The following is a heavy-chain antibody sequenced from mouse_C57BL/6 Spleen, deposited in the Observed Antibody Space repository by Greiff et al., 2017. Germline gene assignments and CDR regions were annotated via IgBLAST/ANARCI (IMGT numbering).Heavy chain of an antibody. Sequence: VQLQQPGAELVKPGASVKLSCKASGYTFTSYWMHWVKQRPGRGLEWIGRIDPNSGGTKYNEKFKSKDTLTVAKPSSTADMQLSSLTSEDSAVYYWARSGMVRDGYYPLDYWGQGTTLTVSA. D-gene: IGHD2-3*01. V-gene: IGHV1-72*01. J-gene: IGHJ2*01. CDR3: ARSGMVRDGYYPLDY. CDR1: GYTFTSYW. CDR2: IDPNSGGT.